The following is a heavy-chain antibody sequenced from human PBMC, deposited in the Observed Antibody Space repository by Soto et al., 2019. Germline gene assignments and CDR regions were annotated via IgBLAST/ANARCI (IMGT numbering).Heavy chain of an antibody. D-gene: IGHD2-15*01. CDR1: GGTFSNYA. Sequence: QVQLVQSGAEVQKPGSSVKVSCKASGGTFSNYALSWVRQAPGQGLEWMGGIIPIFGTPNYAQKFQGRVTITADESTNTAYMVLSSLKSDDTAVYYCATAPPLGYCSGATCYSDYWGQGTLVTVSS. J-gene: IGHJ4*02. CDR3: ATAPPLGYCSGATCYSDY. V-gene: IGHV1-69*01. CDR2: IIPIFGTP.